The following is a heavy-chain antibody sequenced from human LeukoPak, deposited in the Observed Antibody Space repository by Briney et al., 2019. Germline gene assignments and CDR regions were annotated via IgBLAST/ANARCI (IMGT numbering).Heavy chain of an antibody. J-gene: IGHJ3*02. CDR1: GFTFNKYW. CDR3: LTIVETTFDAFDI. V-gene: IGHV3-74*01. CDR2: INPDDKSA. Sequence: GGSLRLSCAASGFTFNKYWLHWLRQAPGKGLVWVSRINPDDKSASYADSVKGRFTIARDDARKTLYLQMNSLRAEDTAVYYCLTIVETTFDAFDIWGQGTMVTVSS. D-gene: IGHD2/OR15-2a*01.